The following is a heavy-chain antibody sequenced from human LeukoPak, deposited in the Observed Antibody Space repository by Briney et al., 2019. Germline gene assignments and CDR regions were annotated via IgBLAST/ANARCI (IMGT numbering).Heavy chain of an antibody. CDR1: GFTFSSYA. CDR2: ISGSGGST. D-gene: IGHD5-24*01. V-gene: IGHV3-23*01. J-gene: IGHJ4*02. CDR3: ARRVEMATPWD. Sequence: RGSLRLSCAASGFTFSSYAMSWVRQAPGKGLEWVSAISGSGGSTYYADSVKGRFTISRDNSKNTLYLQMNSLRAEDTAVYYCARRVEMATPWDWGQGTLVTVSS.